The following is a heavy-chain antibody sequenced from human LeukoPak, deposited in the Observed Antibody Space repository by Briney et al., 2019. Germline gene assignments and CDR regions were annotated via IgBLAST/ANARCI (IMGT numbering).Heavy chain of an antibody. CDR1: GFTFSSYA. D-gene: IGHD3-22*01. CDR2: ISGSGGTT. CDR3: AKRTPYSSGSYYFDY. V-gene: IGHV3-23*01. J-gene: IGHJ4*02. Sequence: GGSLRLSCEVSGFTFSSYAMSWVRQAPGKGLEWVSAISGSGGTTNYADSVKGRLTISRDNSQSTLYLQMNSLRAEDTAVYYCAKRTPYSSGSYYFDYWGQGTLVTVSS.